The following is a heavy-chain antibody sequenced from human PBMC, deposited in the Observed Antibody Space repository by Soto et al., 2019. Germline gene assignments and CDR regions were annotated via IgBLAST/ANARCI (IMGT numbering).Heavy chain of an antibody. V-gene: IGHV3-30-3*01. CDR2: ISYGGSNK. CDR3: ASLITMIVI. CDR1: GFTFSSYA. J-gene: IGHJ3*02. Sequence: GVSLRLSCAASGFTFSSYAMHGVRQAPGKGLEWVAVISYGGSNKYYADSVKGRFTISRDNSKNTLYLQMNSLRAEDTAVYYCASLITMIVIWGQGTMVTVSS. D-gene: IGHD3-22*01.